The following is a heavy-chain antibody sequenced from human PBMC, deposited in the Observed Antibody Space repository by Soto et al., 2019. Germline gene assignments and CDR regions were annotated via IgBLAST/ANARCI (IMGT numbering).Heavy chain of an antibody. D-gene: IGHD1-26*01. Sequence: LRLSCAASGFTFSSSWMYWFRQAPGKGLVWVSGISGDGGTTTHADSVKGRFTISRDNAKNTLYLQMNSLRVEDTAVYYCARAGLLASGDYWGQGTLVTVSS. CDR2: ISGDGGTT. CDR3: ARAGLLASGDY. V-gene: IGHV3-74*01. J-gene: IGHJ4*02. CDR1: GFTFSSSW.